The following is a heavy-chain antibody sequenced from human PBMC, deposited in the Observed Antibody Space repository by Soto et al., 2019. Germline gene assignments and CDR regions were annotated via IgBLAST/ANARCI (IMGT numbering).Heavy chain of an antibody. CDR2: IKSKTDGGTT. CDR3: TKGELGNDAFDI. Sequence: GESLKISCAASGFTFSNAWMSWVRQAPGKGLEWVGRIKSKTDGGTTDYAAPVKGRFTISRDDSKNTLYLQMNSLKTEDTAVYYCTKGELGNDAFDIWGQGTMVTVSS. J-gene: IGHJ3*02. D-gene: IGHD7-27*01. CDR1: GFTFSNAW. V-gene: IGHV3-15*01.